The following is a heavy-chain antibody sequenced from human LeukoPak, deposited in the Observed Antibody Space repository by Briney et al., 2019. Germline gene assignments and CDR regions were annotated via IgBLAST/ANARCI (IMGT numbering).Heavy chain of an antibody. J-gene: IGHJ5*02. CDR3: ARRYSSSWPPGYNWFDP. V-gene: IGHV5-10-1*01. CDR2: IDPSDSYT. CDR1: GYSFTSYW. Sequence: GESLKISCKGSGYSFTSYWISWVRQMPGKGLEWMGRIDPSDSYTNYSPSFQGHVTISADKSISTAYLQWSSLKASDTAMYYCARRYSSSWPPGYNWFDPWGQGTLVTVSS. D-gene: IGHD6-13*01.